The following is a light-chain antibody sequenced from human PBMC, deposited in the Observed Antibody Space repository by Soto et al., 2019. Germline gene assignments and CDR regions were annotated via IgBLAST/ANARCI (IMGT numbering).Light chain of an antibody. V-gene: IGLV2-14*01. J-gene: IGLJ2*01. CDR1: SSDVGGYNY. CDR3: SSYTSSTTLSVI. Sequence: QSALTQPASVSGSPGQSITISCTGTSSDVGGYNYVSWYQQHPGKAPKLMIYGVTNRPSGVSNRFSGSKSGNTASLTISGLQADDEADYYCSSYTSSTTLSVIFSGGTKLTVL. CDR2: GVT.